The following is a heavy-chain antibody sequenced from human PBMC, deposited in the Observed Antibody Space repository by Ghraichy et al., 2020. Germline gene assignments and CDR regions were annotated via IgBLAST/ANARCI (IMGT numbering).Heavy chain of an antibody. V-gene: IGHV1-69*13. CDR2: IIPIFGTA. CDR3: AREGLDCGGDCYSSVRYYFDY. CDR1: GGTFSSYA. D-gene: IGHD2-21*01. Sequence: SVKVSCKASGGTFSSYAISWVRQAPGQGLEWMGGIIPIFGTANYAQKFQGRVTITADESTSTAYMELSSLRSEDTAVYYCAREGLDCGGDCYSSVRYYFDYWGQGTLVTVSS. J-gene: IGHJ4*02.